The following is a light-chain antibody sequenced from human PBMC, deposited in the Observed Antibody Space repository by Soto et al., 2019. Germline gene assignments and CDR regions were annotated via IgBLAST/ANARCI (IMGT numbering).Light chain of an antibody. CDR2: DAS. CDR3: QQRSSWPWGT. J-gene: IGKJ2*01. CDR1: QSVSSY. Sequence: EIVLTQSPATLSLSPGERATLSRRASQSVSSYLAWYQQKPGQAPRLLIHDASNRATGIPARFSGSGSGTDFTLTISSLETEDFALYFCQQRSSWPWGTFVQGTKLEIK. V-gene: IGKV3-11*01.